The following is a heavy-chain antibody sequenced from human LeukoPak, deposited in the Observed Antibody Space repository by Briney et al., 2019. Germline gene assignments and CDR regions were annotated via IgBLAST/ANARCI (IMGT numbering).Heavy chain of an antibody. J-gene: IGHJ5*02. Sequence: GGSLRLSCAASGFTFSSYGMHWVRQAPGKGLEWVAVISYDGSNKYYADSVKGRFTISRDNSKNMVYLQMNSLRVEDTATYYCARDLSSKNCRGGNCPRWFDPWGQGTLVTVSS. CDR2: ISYDGSNK. V-gene: IGHV3-30*03. D-gene: IGHD2-15*01. CDR1: GFTFSSYG. CDR3: ARDLSSKNCRGGNCPRWFDP.